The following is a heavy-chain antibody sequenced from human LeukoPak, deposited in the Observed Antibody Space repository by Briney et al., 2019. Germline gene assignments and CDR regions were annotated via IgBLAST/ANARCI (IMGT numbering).Heavy chain of an antibody. Sequence: SETLSLTCTVSGGSIRSSYYYWGWIRQPPGKGLEWIGSIYYSGSTYYNPSLKSRVTISVDTSKNQFSLKLSSVTAADTAVYYCARDCSSTSCYFLFGWFDPWGQGTLVTVSS. J-gene: IGHJ5*02. CDR1: GGSIRSSYYY. V-gene: IGHV4-39*02. CDR3: ARDCSSTSCYFLFGWFDP. D-gene: IGHD2-2*01. CDR2: IYYSGST.